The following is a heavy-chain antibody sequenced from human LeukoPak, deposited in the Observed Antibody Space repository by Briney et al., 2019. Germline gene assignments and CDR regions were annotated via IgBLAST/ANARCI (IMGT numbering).Heavy chain of an antibody. J-gene: IGHJ4*02. CDR3: ARVGDFDWFDY. Sequence: GASVKVSCKASGYTFTGYYMHWVRQAPGQGLEWMGGIIPIFGTANYAQKFQGRVTITADESTSTAYMELSSLRSEDTAVYYCARVGDFDWFDYWGQGTLVTVSS. CDR2: IIPIFGTA. CDR1: GYTFTGYY. D-gene: IGHD3-9*01. V-gene: IGHV1-69*13.